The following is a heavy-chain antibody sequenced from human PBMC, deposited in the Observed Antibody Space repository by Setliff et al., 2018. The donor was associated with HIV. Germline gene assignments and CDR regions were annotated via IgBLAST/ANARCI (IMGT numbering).Heavy chain of an antibody. CDR1: GDSVSGYY. V-gene: IGHV4-59*02. D-gene: IGHD3-9*01. Sequence: SETLSLTCTVSGDSVSGYYWTWIRQPPGKGLEWIGDIYYTGSTNFSPSLKSRVTISLDTSKNQFSLKLSSVSAADTAMYYCARGNPDFDILTVYWSHYFDYWGQGRLVTVSS. J-gene: IGHJ4*02. CDR2: IYYTGST. CDR3: ARGNPDFDILTVYWSHYFDY.